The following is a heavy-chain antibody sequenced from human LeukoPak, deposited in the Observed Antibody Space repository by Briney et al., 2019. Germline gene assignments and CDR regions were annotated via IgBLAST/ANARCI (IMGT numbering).Heavy chain of an antibody. CDR3: ARDRPEWELQFYFDY. CDR1: GFTFSSYS. V-gene: IGHV3-21*01. Sequence: GGSLRLSCAASGFTFSSYSMNWVRQAPGKGLEWVSSISSSSSYIYYADSAKGRFTISRDNAKNSLYLQMNSLRAEDTAVYYCARDRPEWELQFYFDYWGQGTLVTVSS. J-gene: IGHJ4*02. D-gene: IGHD1-26*01. CDR2: ISSSSSYI.